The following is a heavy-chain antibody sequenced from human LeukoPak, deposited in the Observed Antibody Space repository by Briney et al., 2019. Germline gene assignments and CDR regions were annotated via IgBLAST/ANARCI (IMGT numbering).Heavy chain of an antibody. Sequence: GGSLRLSCAASGFSFSDYYMTWVRQAPGKGLEWVAYLSSSGTTIYYADSVKGRFTISRDNGQNSVYLQMNSLRDEDTAVCFCAGARSHYYGMDVWGQGTTVTVSS. CDR2: LSSSGTTI. V-gene: IGHV3-11*01. CDR3: AGARSHYYGMDV. CDR1: GFSFSDYY. J-gene: IGHJ6*02. D-gene: IGHD1-26*01.